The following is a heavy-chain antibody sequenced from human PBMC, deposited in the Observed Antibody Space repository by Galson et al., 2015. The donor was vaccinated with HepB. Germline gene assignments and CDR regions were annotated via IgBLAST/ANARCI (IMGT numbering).Heavy chain of an antibody. CDR3: ARANIVGTKANHSYGMDV. V-gene: IGHV1-69*13. D-gene: IGHD5-12*01. Sequence: SVKVSCKASGGTFSIYAISWVRQAPGQGLKWMGGIIPLFDITNYAQRFEGRVTVTADDSTSTVYMEMSSLRSEDTAVYYCARANIVGTKANHSYGMDVWGQGTTVTVSS. CDR1: GGTFSIYA. J-gene: IGHJ6*02. CDR2: IIPLFDIT.